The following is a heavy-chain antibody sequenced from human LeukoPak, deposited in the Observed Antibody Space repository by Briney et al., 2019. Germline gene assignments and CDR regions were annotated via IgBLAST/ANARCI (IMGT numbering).Heavy chain of an antibody. Sequence: ASVKVSCKASGYTFTGYYMHWVRQAPGQGLEWMGWINPNSGGTNYAQKFQGRVTITRDTSISTAYMERSRLRWDDPAVYYCARAKGLGGGGGGYYVFDYWGQGTRVTVSS. CDR1: GYTFTGYY. CDR3: ARAKGLGGGGGGYYVFDY. V-gene: IGHV1-2*02. CDR2: INPNSGGT. D-gene: IGHD2-21*01. J-gene: IGHJ4*02.